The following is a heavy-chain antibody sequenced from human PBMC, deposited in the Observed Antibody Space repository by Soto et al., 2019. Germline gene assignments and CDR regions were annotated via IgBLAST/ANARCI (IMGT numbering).Heavy chain of an antibody. CDR1: GFSLSSTRMA. CDR3: AHIVVAGLGYYFDY. Sequence: QITLKESGPTLVKPTQTLTLTCTFSGFSLSSTRMAVGWIRQPPGKALEWLALIYWDDDKRYSPFLKSRLTITKDPSKNQVVPTMSTMDPVDTARYYCAHIVVAGLGYYFDYWGQGTLVTVSS. D-gene: IGHD6-19*01. V-gene: IGHV2-5*02. CDR2: IYWDDDK. J-gene: IGHJ4*02.